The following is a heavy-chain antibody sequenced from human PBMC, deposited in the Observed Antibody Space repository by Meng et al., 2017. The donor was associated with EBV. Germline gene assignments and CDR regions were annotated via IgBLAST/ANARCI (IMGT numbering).Heavy chain of an antibody. CDR3: ARPFPSWQSPRLDPFGA. V-gene: IGHV4-39*01. CDR2: VHYTGST. J-gene: IGHJ5*02. Sequence: QLQLRESGPGQVKPSEXLSLTCPVSGGTISSFYYWGWIRQPPGRGLELIGSVHYTGSTYYSPSLKSRVTVSVDTSKNQFSLRLTSVTAADTAVYYCARPFPSWQSPRLDPFGAWGQGTLVTVSS. D-gene: IGHD6-19*01. CDR1: GGTISSFYY.